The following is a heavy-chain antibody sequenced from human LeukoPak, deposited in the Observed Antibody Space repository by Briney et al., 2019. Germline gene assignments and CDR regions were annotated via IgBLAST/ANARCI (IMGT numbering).Heavy chain of an antibody. V-gene: IGHV3-23*01. CDR3: AKGYYFDILSGYSSLDS. CDR2: ISGSDGST. Sequence: EGSLRLSCAASGFTFSNYAMSWVRQAPGKGLEWVSAISGSDGSTNYADSVKGRFTISRDDSKNTLYLQMNSLRAEDTAAYYCAKGYYFDILSGYSSLDSWGQGTLVTVSS. CDR1: GFTFSNYA. D-gene: IGHD3-9*01. J-gene: IGHJ4*02.